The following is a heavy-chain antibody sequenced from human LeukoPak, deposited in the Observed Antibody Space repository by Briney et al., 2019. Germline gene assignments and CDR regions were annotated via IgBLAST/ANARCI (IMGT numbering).Heavy chain of an antibody. CDR2: INHSGST. J-gene: IGHJ6*03. Sequence: SSETLSLTCAVYGGSFSGYYWSWIRQPPGKGLEWIGEINHSGSTNYNPSLKSRVTISVDTSKNQFSLKLSSVTAADTAVYYCARGKGPYDYVWGSYRPYYYYYMDVWGKGTTVTVSS. CDR3: ARGKGPYDYVWGSYRPYYYYYMDV. CDR1: GGSFSGYY. V-gene: IGHV4-34*01. D-gene: IGHD3-16*02.